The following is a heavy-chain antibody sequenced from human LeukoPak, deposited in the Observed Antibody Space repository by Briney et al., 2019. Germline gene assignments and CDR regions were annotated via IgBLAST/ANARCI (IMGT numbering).Heavy chain of an antibody. J-gene: IGHJ4*02. Sequence: KTSETLSLTCAVSGASISGSGYYWGWIRQPPGKGLEWIGNIYYSGSTYYNASLQSRVTISIDTSKNQFSLRLNSVTAADTATYYCAKSGGYGLIDYWGQGTLVTVSS. CDR3: AKSGGYGLIDY. V-gene: IGHV4-39*01. CDR1: GASISGSGYY. D-gene: IGHD1-26*01. CDR2: IYYSGST.